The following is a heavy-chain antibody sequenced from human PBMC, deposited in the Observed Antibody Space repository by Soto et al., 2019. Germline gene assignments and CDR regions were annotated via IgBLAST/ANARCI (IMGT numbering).Heavy chain of an antibody. D-gene: IGHD3-10*01. V-gene: IGHV3-21*01. CDR3: AKPLYGSGSYPNYYYYMDV. J-gene: IGHJ6*03. Sequence: GGSLRLSCATSGFTFSSYSMNWVRQAPGKGLEWVSSISSSSSYIYYGDSVKGRFTISRDNSKNTLYLQMNSLRAEDAAVYYCAKPLYGSGSYPNYYYYMDVWGKGTTVTVSS. CDR2: ISSSSSYI. CDR1: GFTFSSYS.